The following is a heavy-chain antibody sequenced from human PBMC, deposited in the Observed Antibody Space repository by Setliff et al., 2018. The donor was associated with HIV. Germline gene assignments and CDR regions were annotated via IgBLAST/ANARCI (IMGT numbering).Heavy chain of an antibody. J-gene: IGHJ4*02. CDR3: AIPPLESMMTTANYFDS. V-gene: IGHV4-59*04. CDR1: GGSISSYY. CDR2: IHHTGRT. D-gene: IGHD4-17*01. Sequence: SETLSLTCTVSGGSISSYYWSWIRQPPGKGLEWIGEIHHTGRTDYNPALRGRVSISVDTSKSQFTLRLDSVTAADTAVYFCAIPPLESMMTTANYFDSWGQGTLVTVSS.